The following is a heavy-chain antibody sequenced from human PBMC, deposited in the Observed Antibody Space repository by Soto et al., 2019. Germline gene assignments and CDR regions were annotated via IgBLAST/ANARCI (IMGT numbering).Heavy chain of an antibody. J-gene: IGHJ4*02. CDR3: ASNQPVTTLGY. CDR2: IYSGGTT. D-gene: IGHD4-17*01. CDR1: GFTVSNNY. V-gene: IGHV3-53*02. Sequence: EVQLVETGGGLIQPGGSLRLSCAASGFTVSNNYMSWVRQAPGKGLECVSIIYSGGTTYYADSVRGRFTISRDHSQITLYLQMNSRRADDTAVYCCASNQPVTTLGYWGQGPVVTVSS.